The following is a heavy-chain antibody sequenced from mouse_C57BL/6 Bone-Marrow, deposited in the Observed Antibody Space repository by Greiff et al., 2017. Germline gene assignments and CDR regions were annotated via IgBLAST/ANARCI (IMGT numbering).Heavy chain of an antibody. CDR2: IDPSDSET. J-gene: IGHJ3*01. V-gene: IGHV1-52*01. D-gene: IGHD2-13*01. CDR1: GYTFTSYW. CDR3: ARGAWYRGVGD. Sequence: QVHVKQPGAELVRPGSSVKLSCKASGYTFTSYWMHWVKQRPIQGLEWIGNIDPSDSETHYNQKFTDKATLTVDKSSSTAYMQLRSLTSEDSAVYYCARGAWYRGVGDRGQGALVTVSA.